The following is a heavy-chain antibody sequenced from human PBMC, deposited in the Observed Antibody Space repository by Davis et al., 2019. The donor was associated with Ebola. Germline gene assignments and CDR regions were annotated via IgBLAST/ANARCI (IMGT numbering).Heavy chain of an antibody. CDR1: GYTFTGYY. Sequence: AASVTVSCKASGYTFTGYYMHWVRQAPGQGLEWMGRINPNSGGTNYAQKFQGRVTMTRDTSISTAYMELSRLRSDDTAVYYCARGDGIVVVVAAVYGMDVWGKGTTVTVSS. V-gene: IGHV1-2*06. CDR3: ARGDGIVVVVAAVYGMDV. D-gene: IGHD2-15*01. J-gene: IGHJ6*04. CDR2: INPNSGGT.